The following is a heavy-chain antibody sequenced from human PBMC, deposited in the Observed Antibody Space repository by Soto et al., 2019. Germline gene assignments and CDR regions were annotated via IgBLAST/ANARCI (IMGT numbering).Heavy chain of an antibody. CDR2: IKDDGSEI. D-gene: IGHD3-10*01. CDR3: VRDNTLYVRHFRK. Sequence: EVQLVESVGGLVQPGGSLRLSCAASGFIFSTSWLTWVRQAPGKGLEWVANIKDDGSEIYYVASVRGRFTISRDNAWSTLYLQMNNLRAAATAHYCFVRDNTLYVRHFRKWGQGTLVTVPS. V-gene: IGHV3-7*01. CDR1: GFIFSTSW. J-gene: IGHJ1*01.